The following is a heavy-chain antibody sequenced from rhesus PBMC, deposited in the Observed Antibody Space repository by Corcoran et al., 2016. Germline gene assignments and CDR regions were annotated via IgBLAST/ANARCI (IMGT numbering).Heavy chain of an antibody. J-gene: IGHJ4*01. V-gene: IGHV4-169*01. D-gene: IGHD6-13*01. Sequence: QLQLQESGPGLVKPSETLSVTFAFSGCFIRSSYWCWIRQAPGKGLEWLGYIEGWGSSTNYNPSLKSRCTLSVDTSKNQLSLKLSSVTTADTAVYYCARGGSWCFDYWGQGVLVTVSS. CDR3: ARGGSWCFDY. CDR2: IEGWGSST. CDR1: GCFIRSSY.